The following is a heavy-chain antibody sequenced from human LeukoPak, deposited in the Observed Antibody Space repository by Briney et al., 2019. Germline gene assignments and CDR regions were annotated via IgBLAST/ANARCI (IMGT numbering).Heavy chain of an antibody. J-gene: IGHJ4*02. V-gene: IGHV3-30*03. CDR1: GFTFSSYW. CDR3: ARVSPNTVTTLQYFDY. Sequence: GGSLRLSCAASGFTFSSYWMSWVRQAPGKGLEWVAVISYDGSNKYYADSVKGRFTISRDNPKNTLYLQMNSLRAEDTAVYYCARVSPNTVTTLQYFDYWGQGTLVTVSS. CDR2: ISYDGSNK. D-gene: IGHD4-17*01.